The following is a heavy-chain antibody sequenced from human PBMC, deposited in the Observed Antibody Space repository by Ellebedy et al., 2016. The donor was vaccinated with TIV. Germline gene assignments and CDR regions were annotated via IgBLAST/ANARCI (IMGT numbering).Heavy chain of an antibody. J-gene: IGHJ4*02. V-gene: IGHV4-59*01. Sequence: PGGSLRLSCIVSGGSISRYYWSWIRQPPGRGLEWIGNIYYTGTTHYNPSLQRRVNISLDTSKNQFSLRLTSVTAADTAVYYCARIGGVSFGERPIDYWGQGTLVTVSS. CDR1: GGSISRYY. CDR3: ARIGGVSFGERPIDY. D-gene: IGHD3-10*01. CDR2: IYYTGTT.